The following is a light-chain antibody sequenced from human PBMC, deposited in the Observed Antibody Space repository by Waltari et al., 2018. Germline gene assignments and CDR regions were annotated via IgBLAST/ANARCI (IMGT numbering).Light chain of an antibody. CDR2: DVI. CDR3: CSRAGTYTLV. J-gene: IGLJ2*01. Sequence: QSALTQPRSVSGSPGQSVTISCTGTSSDFGAYNHFTWYQPHPAKAPKLLLYDVIQRPSGVPDRFSGSKSGNTASLTISGLQAEDEADYYCCSRAGTYTLVFGGGTKLTVL. CDR1: SSDFGAYNH. V-gene: IGLV2-11*01.